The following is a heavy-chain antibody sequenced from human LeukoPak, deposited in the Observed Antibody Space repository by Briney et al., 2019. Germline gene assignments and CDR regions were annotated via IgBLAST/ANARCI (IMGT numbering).Heavy chain of an antibody. CDR1: GFTVSSNY. Sequence: GGSLRLSCAASGFTVSSNYMSWVRQAPGKGLEWVSVIYSGGSTYYADSVEGRFTISRDNSKNMLYLQMNSLRAEDTAVYYCARAPNYYDRPLGKNWGQGTLVTVSS. CDR2: IYSGGST. CDR3: ARAPNYYDRPLGKN. D-gene: IGHD3-22*01. V-gene: IGHV3-66*02. J-gene: IGHJ4*02.